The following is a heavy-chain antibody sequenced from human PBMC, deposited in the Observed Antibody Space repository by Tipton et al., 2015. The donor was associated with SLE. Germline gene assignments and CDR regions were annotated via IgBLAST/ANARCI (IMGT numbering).Heavy chain of an antibody. CDR1: GGSFSGYY. Sequence: GLVKPSETLSLTCAVYGGSFSGYYWSWIRQPPGKGLEWIGRIYTSGSTNYNPSLKSRVTMSVDTSKNQFSLKLSSVTAADTAVYYCARETSSLFDYWGQGTLVTVSS. J-gene: IGHJ4*02. CDR2: IYTSGST. D-gene: IGHD6-19*01. V-gene: IGHV4-4*07. CDR3: ARETSSLFDY.